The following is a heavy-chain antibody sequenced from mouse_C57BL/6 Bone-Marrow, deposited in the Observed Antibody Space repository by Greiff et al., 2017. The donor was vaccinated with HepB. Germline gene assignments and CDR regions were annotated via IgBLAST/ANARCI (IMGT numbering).Heavy chain of an antibody. CDR2: ISDGGSYT. CDR3: AREDYSFAY. Sequence: EVMLVESGGGLVKPGGSLKLSCAASGFTFSSYAMSWVRQTPEKRLEWVATISDGGSYTYYPDNVKGRFTISRDNAKNNLYLQMSHLKSEDTAMYYWAREDYSFAYWGQGTLVTVSA. J-gene: IGHJ3*01. V-gene: IGHV5-4*01. D-gene: IGHD2-13*01. CDR1: GFTFSSYA.